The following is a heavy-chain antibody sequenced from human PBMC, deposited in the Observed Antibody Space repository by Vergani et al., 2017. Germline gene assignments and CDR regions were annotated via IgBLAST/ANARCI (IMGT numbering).Heavy chain of an antibody. D-gene: IGHD2-15*01. V-gene: IGHV4-61*02. Sequence: QVQLQESGPGLVKPSQTLSLTCTVSGGSINSHNYYWSWIRQPAGKGLEWIGRIHTSGSTNYNPSLKSRVTMSEDTSKTQFSLNLTSVTAADTAVYFCARGSCLGGSCNKPLFDYWGQGILVTVSS. CDR2: IHTSGST. CDR1: GGSINSHNYY. J-gene: IGHJ4*02. CDR3: ARGSCLGGSCNKPLFDY.